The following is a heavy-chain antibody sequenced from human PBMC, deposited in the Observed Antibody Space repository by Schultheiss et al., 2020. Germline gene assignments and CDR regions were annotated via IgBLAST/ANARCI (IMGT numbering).Heavy chain of an antibody. D-gene: IGHD6-6*01. CDR1: GGSFSGYY. CDR2: INHSGST. J-gene: IGHJ6*02. CDR3: AREGDRKSSSEDYGMDV. Sequence: SETLSLTCAVYGGSFSGYYWSWIRQPPGKGLEWIGEINHSGSTNYNPSLKSRVTISVDTSKNQFSLKLSSVTAADTAVYYCAREGDRKSSSEDYGMDVWGQGTTVTVSS. V-gene: IGHV4-34*01.